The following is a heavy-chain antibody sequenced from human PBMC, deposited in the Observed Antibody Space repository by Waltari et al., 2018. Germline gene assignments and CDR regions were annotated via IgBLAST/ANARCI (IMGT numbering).Heavy chain of an antibody. CDR2: VDREDGET. J-gene: IGHJ4*02. CDR1: GYTFTDYY. Sequence: EVQLVQSGAEVKKPGATVKISCKVSGYTFTDYYMHWVQQAPGKGLEWMGLVDREDGETIYAEKFQGRGTITADTATDTGYMELSSLRSEDTAVYYCATEFGGPPVPAYYYDSSGYSYWGQGTLVTVSS. CDR3: ATEFGGPPVPAYYYDSSGYSY. D-gene: IGHD3-22*01. V-gene: IGHV1-69-2*01.